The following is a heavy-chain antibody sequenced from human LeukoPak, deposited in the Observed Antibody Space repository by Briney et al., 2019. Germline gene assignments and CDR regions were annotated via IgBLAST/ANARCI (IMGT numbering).Heavy chain of an antibody. Sequence: GTSLRLSCAASGFTFSSYAMSWVRQAPGKGLMYISRNNGDGSTTNYADVVKGRFTMSRDNVKNTLYLQMNSLRVEDTAVYYCARDPRNVGLAPWGQGTLVTVSS. CDR2: NNGDGSTT. CDR3: ARDPRNVGLAP. CDR1: GFTFSSYA. V-gene: IGHV3-74*01. D-gene: IGHD2-15*01. J-gene: IGHJ5*02.